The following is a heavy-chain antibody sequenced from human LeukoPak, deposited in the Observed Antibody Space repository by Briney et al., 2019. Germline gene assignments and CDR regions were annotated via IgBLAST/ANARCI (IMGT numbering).Heavy chain of an antibody. CDR1: GFTFSSYG. CDR2: ISGSGGNT. Sequence: PGGTLRLSYAASGFTFSSYGMSWVRQAPGKGLEWVSSISGSGGNTYYADSVKGRFTISRDNSKNTLYLQMNSLRAKDTAVYYCAKTGSVRGSYWGQGTLVTVSS. D-gene: IGHD3-10*01. CDR3: AKTGSVRGSY. J-gene: IGHJ4*02. V-gene: IGHV3-23*01.